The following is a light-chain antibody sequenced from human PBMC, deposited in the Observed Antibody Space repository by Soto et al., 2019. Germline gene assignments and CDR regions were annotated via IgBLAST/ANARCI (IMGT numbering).Light chain of an antibody. Sequence: EIVMTQSPATLSVSPGERATLSCRASQSVSSNLAWYQQKPGQAPRLLIYDASSRATGIPARFSGSGSGTDFTLTISSLQPEDFATYYCQQLNNYPSTFGGGTKVDIK. CDR1: QSVSSN. V-gene: IGKV3D-15*01. J-gene: IGKJ4*01. CDR2: DAS. CDR3: QQLNNYPST.